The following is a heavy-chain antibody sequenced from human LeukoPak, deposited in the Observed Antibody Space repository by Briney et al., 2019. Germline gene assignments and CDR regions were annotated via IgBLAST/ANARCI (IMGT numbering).Heavy chain of an antibody. Sequence: ASVKVSCKASGGTFSSYAISWVRQAPGRGLEWMGGIIPIFGTANYAQKFQGRVTITADESTSTAYMELSSLRSADTAVYYCADSSSASYYYYGMDVWGQGTTVTVSS. CDR3: ADSSSASYYYYGMDV. D-gene: IGHD3-22*01. CDR2: IIPIFGTA. V-gene: IGHV1-69*13. CDR1: GGTFSSYA. J-gene: IGHJ6*02.